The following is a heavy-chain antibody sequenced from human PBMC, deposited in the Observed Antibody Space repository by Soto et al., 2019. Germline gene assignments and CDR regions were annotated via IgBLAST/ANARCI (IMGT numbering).Heavy chain of an antibody. V-gene: IGHV3-30*18. J-gene: IGHJ3*02. CDR3: AKGQYYYDSSGSRAFDI. CDR2: ISYDGSNK. CDR1: GFTFSSYG. Sequence: PGGSVRLSCAASGFTFSSYGMHWVRQAPGKGLEWVAVISYDGSNKYYADSVKGRFTISRDNSKNTLYLQMNSLRAEDTAVYYCAKGQYYYDSSGSRAFDIWGQGTMVTVSS. D-gene: IGHD3-22*01.